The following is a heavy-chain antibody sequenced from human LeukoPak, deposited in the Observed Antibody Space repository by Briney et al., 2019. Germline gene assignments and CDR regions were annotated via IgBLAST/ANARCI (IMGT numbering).Heavy chain of an antibody. Sequence: ASVKVSCKASGYTFTKYAMNWVRLAPGQGLKWMGWINTNTGNPTYAQGFTGRFVFSLDTSVNTAYLQISSLKAEDTAVYYCATPLNGATIFLFDIWGQGTMVTVSP. CDR3: ATPLNGATIFLFDI. V-gene: IGHV7-4-1*02. D-gene: IGHD1-26*01. CDR1: GYTFTKYA. J-gene: IGHJ3*02. CDR2: INTNTGNP.